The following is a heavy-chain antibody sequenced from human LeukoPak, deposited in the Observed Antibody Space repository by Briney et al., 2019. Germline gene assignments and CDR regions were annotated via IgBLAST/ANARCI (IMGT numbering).Heavy chain of an antibody. D-gene: IGHD6-19*01. CDR1: GFTFSGYW. CDR2: IDSDGSRT. J-gene: IGHJ4*02. CDR3: AKDMYSSGWYPFDY. V-gene: IGHV3-74*01. Sequence: GGSLRLSCAASGFTFSGYWMHWVRQAPGKGLVWVSRIDSDGSRTTYAHSVKGRFTISRDNAKNSLYLQMNSLRAEDTALYYCAKDMYSSGWYPFDYWGQGTLVTVSS.